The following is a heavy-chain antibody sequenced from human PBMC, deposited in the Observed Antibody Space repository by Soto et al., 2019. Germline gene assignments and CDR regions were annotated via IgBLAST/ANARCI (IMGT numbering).Heavy chain of an antibody. Sequence: QVQLVESGGGFVTPGGSLRLSCAASGFTFSDYDMTWIRQAPGKGPEWVSSISSTGSTIYYADAVKGRFTISGDNAKKSLYLQMNSLRAEDTAVYYCARDERGSRYYYDSSGFDHWGQGTLVIVSS. CDR2: ISSTGSTI. CDR1: GFTFSDYD. CDR3: ARDERGSRYYYDSSGFDH. J-gene: IGHJ4*02. D-gene: IGHD3-22*01. V-gene: IGHV3-11*01.